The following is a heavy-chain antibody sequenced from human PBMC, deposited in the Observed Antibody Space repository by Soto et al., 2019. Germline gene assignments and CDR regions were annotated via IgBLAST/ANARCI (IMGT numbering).Heavy chain of an antibody. Sequence: QVQLVQSGAEVKKPGASVKVSCKASGYTFTSYAMHWVRQAPGQRLEWMGWINAGNGNTKYSQKFQGRVTITRDTSASTAYMELSSLRSEDTAVYYCAKGKGPGGGAFDIWGQGTMVTVSS. J-gene: IGHJ3*02. D-gene: IGHD1-26*01. CDR3: AKGKGPGGGAFDI. CDR1: GYTFTSYA. V-gene: IGHV1-3*01. CDR2: INAGNGNT.